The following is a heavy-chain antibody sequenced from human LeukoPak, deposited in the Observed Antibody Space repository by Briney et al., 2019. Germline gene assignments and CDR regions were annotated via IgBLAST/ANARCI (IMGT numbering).Heavy chain of an antibody. V-gene: IGHV3-15*01. CDR2: ITSKTDGGTT. CDR3: TTAYDYGDPYYFDY. Sequence: GGSLRLSCAASGFTFSNAWMSWVRHAPGKGLEWVGRITSKTDGGTTDYAAPVKGRFTISRDDSKNTLYLQMNSLKTEDTAVYYCTTAYDYGDPYYFDYWGQGTLVTVSS. J-gene: IGHJ4*02. CDR1: GFTFSNAW. D-gene: IGHD4-17*01.